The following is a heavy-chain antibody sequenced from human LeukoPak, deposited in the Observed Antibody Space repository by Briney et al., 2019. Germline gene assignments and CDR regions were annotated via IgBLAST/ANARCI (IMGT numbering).Heavy chain of an antibody. CDR2: ISYDGSNK. CDR1: GFTFSSYG. D-gene: IGHD4-17*01. V-gene: IGHV3-30*18. Sequence: PGGSLRLSCAASGFTFSSYGMHWVRQAPGKGLEWVAVISYDGSNKYYADSVKGRFTISRDNSKNTLYLQMNSLRAEDTAVYYCAKDKAYGVGATDYWGQGTLVTVSS. J-gene: IGHJ4*02. CDR3: AKDKAYGVGATDY.